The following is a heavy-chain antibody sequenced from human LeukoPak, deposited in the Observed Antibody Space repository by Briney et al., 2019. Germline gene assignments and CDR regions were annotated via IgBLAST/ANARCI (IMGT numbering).Heavy chain of an antibody. D-gene: IGHD7-27*01. CDR1: GFTFSNYG. CDR2: ISYDGSNE. V-gene: IGHV3-30*03. J-gene: IGHJ4*02. Sequence: TGGSLRLSCAASGFTFSNYGMHWVRQAPGKGLGWVAVISYDGSNEYYADSVKGRFTFSRDTSKNTLYLQMNSLRAEDTALYYCARKFLTGRLIDYWGQGTLVTVSS. CDR3: ARKFLTGRLIDY.